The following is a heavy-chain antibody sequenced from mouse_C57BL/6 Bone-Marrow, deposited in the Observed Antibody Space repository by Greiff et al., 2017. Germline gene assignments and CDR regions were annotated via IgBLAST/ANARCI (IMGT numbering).Heavy chain of an antibody. CDR3: ARSKVQLRLPFCF. J-gene: IGHJ3*01. CDR1: GYTFTSYG. D-gene: IGHD3-2*02. CDR2: IYPRSGNT. Sequence: VQLQQSGAELARPGASVKLSCKASGYTFTSYGISWVKQRTGQGLEWIGEIYPRSGNTYYNEKFKGKATLTADKSSSTAYMELRSLTSEDSAADFCARSKVQLRLPFCFWGQGTLVTVSA. V-gene: IGHV1-81*01.